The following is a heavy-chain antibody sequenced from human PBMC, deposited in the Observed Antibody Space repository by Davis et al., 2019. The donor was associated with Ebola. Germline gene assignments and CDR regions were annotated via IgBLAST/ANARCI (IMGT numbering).Heavy chain of an antibody. CDR1: GFTFSNAW. CDR2: IYSGGST. Sequence: GESLKISCAASGFTFSNAWMSWVRQAPGKGLEWVSVIYSGGSTYYADSVKGRFTISRDNARNTLYLQMNSLRAEDTAVYYCMSLSGGSWGQGTLVTVSS. CDR3: MSLSGGS. V-gene: IGHV3-66*01. D-gene: IGHD3-16*01. J-gene: IGHJ5*02.